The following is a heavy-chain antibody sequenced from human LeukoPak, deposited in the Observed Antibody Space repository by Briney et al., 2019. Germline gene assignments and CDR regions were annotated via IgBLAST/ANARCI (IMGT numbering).Heavy chain of an antibody. CDR3: TRHASPDVGYCSGGSCYFY. Sequence: GGSLRLSCTASGFTFSGSAMHWVRQASGKGLEWVGRIRNKTNSYTTAYAASVKGRFTISRDDSKNTAYLQMNSLKTEDTAVYYCTRHASPDVGYCSGGSCYFYWGQGTLVTVSS. CDR2: IRNKTNSYTT. CDR1: GFTFSGSA. D-gene: IGHD2-15*01. V-gene: IGHV3-73*01. J-gene: IGHJ4*02.